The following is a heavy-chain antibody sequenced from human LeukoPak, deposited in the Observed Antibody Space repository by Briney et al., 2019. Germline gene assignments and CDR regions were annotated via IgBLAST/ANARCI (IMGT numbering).Heavy chain of an antibody. CDR3: ARVGITAATADY. V-gene: IGHV1-24*01. J-gene: IGHJ4*02. Sequence: ASVKVSCKVSGYTLTELSMHWVRQAPGKGLEWMGGFDPEDGETIYAQKFQGRVTMTSDTSTSTVYMELHSLRSEDTAVYFCARVGITAATADYWGQGTLVTVSS. CDR1: GYTLTELS. D-gene: IGHD4-23*01. CDR2: FDPEDGET.